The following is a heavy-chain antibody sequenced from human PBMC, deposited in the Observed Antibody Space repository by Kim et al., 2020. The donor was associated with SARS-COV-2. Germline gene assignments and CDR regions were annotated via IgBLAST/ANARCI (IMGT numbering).Heavy chain of an antibody. Sequence: TSYAQKFQGRGTMTRDTSTSTVYMELSSLRSEDTAVYYCARPGSWAQFDYWGQGTLVTVSS. CDR2: T. CDR3: ARPGSWAQFDY. D-gene: IGHD6-13*01. V-gene: IGHV1-46*01. J-gene: IGHJ4*02.